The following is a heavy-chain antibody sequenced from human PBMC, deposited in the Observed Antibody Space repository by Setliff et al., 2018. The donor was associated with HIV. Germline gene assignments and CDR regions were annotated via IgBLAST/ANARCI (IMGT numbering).Heavy chain of an antibody. J-gene: IGHJ4*02. CDR1: GGSISSGGYY. D-gene: IGHD2-21*01. CDR3: EGYFDY. CDR2: ISASGTT. Sequence: SETLSLTCTVSGGSISSGGYYWSWIRQPAGKGLEWIGRISASGTTNYNPSLKGRVTISVYLQMDSLRAEDTAFYYCARDPYWLEGYFDYWGPGTLVTVSS. V-gene: IGHV4-61*02.